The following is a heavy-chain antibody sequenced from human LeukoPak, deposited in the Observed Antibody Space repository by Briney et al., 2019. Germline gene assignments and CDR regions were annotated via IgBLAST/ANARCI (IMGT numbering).Heavy chain of an antibody. J-gene: IGHJ4*02. Sequence: GGSLRLSCAASGFTFNSYSISCVRQAPGKGLGWVSSISSRSSSIYYADSVKGRFTISRDNSKNTLYLQMNGLRAEDTAVYYCAVDYSSGAPYWGQGTLVTVSS. V-gene: IGHV3-21*01. D-gene: IGHD6-19*01. CDR2: ISSRSSSI. CDR3: AVDYSSGAPY. CDR1: GFTFNSYS.